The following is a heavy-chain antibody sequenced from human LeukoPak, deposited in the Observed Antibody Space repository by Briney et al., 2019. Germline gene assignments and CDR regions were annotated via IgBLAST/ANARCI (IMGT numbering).Heavy chain of an antibody. CDR2: ISYDGSNK. J-gene: IGHJ6*02. Sequence: GRSLRLSCAASGFTFSSYGMHWVRQAPGKGLKWVAVISYDGSNKYYADSVKGRFTISRDNSENTLYLQTNSLRTEDAAVYFCAKDRIRLTTFGYYYYGMDVWGQGTTVTVSS. CDR3: AKDRIRLTTFGYYYYGMDV. D-gene: IGHD3-16*01. CDR1: GFTFSSYG. V-gene: IGHV3-30*18.